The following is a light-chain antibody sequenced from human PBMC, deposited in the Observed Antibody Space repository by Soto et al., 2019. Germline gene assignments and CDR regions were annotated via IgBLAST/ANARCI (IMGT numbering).Light chain of an antibody. Sequence: DIQMTQSSSILSASVGDRVTITCRASQSTSSWLACYQQTPGKAPKFLIYKASNLESGVPSRFSGSGSGTELTLTISSLQPDGFASYYWQQNNSFWTLGQGTKVEVK. CDR1: QSTSSW. V-gene: IGKV1-5*03. CDR2: KAS. J-gene: IGKJ1*01. CDR3: QQNNSFWT.